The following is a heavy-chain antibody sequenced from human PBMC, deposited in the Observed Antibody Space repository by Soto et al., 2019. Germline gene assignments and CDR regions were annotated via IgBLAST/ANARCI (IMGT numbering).Heavy chain of an antibody. D-gene: IGHD6-19*01. Sequence: ASVKVXCKACGGTFSSYAISWVRQAPGQGLEWMGGIIPILGIANYAQKFQGRVTITADKSTSTAYMELSSLRSEDTAVYYCARAYSYSSGWYAPDFWGQGTLVTVSS. CDR1: GGTFSSYA. CDR2: IIPILGIA. CDR3: ARAYSYSSGWYAPDF. V-gene: IGHV1-69*10. J-gene: IGHJ4*02.